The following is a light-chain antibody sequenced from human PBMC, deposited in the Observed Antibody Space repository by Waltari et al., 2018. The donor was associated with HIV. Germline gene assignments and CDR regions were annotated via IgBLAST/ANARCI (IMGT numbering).Light chain of an antibody. CDR1: QNIGKK. V-gene: IGKV1-39*01. CDR3: QQTYLTTFT. CDR2: AAS. J-gene: IGKJ3*01. Sequence: DIQMTQSPSSLSASVGARITITCRPRQNIGKKLNWYQQKPGTAPKVLIFAASSLDSGVPARFSGSGSGTDFTLTISSLQPEDFATYYCQQTYLTTFTFGPGTNVDFK.